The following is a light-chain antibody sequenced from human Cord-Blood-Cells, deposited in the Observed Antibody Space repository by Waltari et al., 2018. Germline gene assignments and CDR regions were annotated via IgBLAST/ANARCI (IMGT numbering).Light chain of an antibody. V-gene: IGKV1-39*01. Sequence: DIQMTQSPSSLSASVGYRVTITCRASQSISSYLNWYQQKPGKAPKLLIYAASSLQSGVPSRFSGSGSGTDFTLTINSLQPEDFATYYCQQSYSTPYTFGQGTKLEIK. J-gene: IGKJ2*01. CDR1: QSISSY. CDR3: QQSYSTPYT. CDR2: AAS.